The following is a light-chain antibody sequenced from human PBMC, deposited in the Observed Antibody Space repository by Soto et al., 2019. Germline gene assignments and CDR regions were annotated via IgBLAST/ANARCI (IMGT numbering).Light chain of an antibody. CDR2: DAS. Sequence: EIVLTQSPATLSLSPGERATLSCRASQSVSSYLAWYQQKPGQAPRLLIYDASNRATGIPARFSGSGSGTDFTHTISSLEPEDFAIYYCQQRSNWPPWPFDPGTKVEIE. J-gene: IGKJ1*01. CDR1: QSVSSY. CDR3: QQRSNWPPWP. V-gene: IGKV3-11*01.